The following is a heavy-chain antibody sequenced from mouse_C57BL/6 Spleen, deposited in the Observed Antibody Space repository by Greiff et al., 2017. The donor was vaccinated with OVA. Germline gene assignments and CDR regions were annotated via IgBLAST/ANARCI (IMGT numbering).Heavy chain of an antibody. CDR2: IDPSDSET. CDR1: GYTFTSYW. V-gene: IGHV1-52*01. CDR3: ARGNFYYGSSYGYFDV. D-gene: IGHD1-1*01. Sequence: VQLQQPGAELVRPGSSVKLSCKASGYTFTSYWMHWVKQRPIQGLEWIGNIDPSDSETHYNQKFKDKATLTVDKSSSTAYMQLSSLTSEDSAVYYCARGNFYYGSSYGYFDVWGTGTTVTVSS. J-gene: IGHJ1*03.